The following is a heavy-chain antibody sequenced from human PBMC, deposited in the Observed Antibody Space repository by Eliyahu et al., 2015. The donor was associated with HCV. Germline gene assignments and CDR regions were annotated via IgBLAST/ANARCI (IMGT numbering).Heavy chain of an antibody. CDR1: GFTFSSYG. CDR2: IWYDGSNK. CDR3: ARDRLLAASLFDY. V-gene: IGHV3-33*01. J-gene: IGHJ4*02. Sequence: QVQLVESGGGVVQPGRSLRLSCAASGFTFSSYGMHWVRQAPGKGLEWVAVIWYDGSNKYYADSVKGRFTISRDNSKNTLYLQMNSLRAEDTAVYYCARDRLLAASLFDYWGQGTLVTVSS. D-gene: IGHD2-15*01.